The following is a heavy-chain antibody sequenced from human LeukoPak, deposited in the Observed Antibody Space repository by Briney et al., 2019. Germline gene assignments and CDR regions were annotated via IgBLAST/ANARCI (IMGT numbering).Heavy chain of an antibody. V-gene: IGHV3-53*01. CDR3: ARAKPKNMVRGLIMRRESRYYFDY. CDR1: GFTVSSNY. CDR2: IYSGGST. D-gene: IGHD3-10*01. J-gene: IGHJ4*02. Sequence: GGSLRLSGAASGFTVSSNYMSWVRQAPGKGLEWVSVIYSGGSTYYADSVKGRFTISRDNSKSTLYIQMNSLRAEDTAVYYCARAKPKNMVRGLIMRRESRYYFDYWGQGTLVTVSS.